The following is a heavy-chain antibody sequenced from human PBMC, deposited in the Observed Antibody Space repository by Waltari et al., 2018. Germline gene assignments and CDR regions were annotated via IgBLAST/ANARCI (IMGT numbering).Heavy chain of an antibody. V-gene: IGHV7-4-1*02. D-gene: IGHD4-17*01. CDR3: ARWRPPDYGLDN. CDR2: INPKTGKS. J-gene: IGHJ4*02. CDR1: GYTVTAYS. Sequence: QVQLVQSGSELKKPGTSVKISCKASGYTVTAYSLNWVRQASGQGFEWMARINPKTGKSTYAPDFTGRFVVSLDTSVSTAYLEIISLKAEDTAVYYCARWRPPDYGLDNWGQGTLVTVSA.